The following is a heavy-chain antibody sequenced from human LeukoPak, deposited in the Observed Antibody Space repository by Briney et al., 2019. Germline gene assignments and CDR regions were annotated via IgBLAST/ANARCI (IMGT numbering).Heavy chain of an antibody. V-gene: IGHV3-48*01. CDR2: ISSGSEII. CDR1: GSTFSTYN. J-gene: IGHJ3*02. Sequence: GGSLRLSCAASGSTFSTYNMNWVRQAPGKGLEWVSFISSGSEIIYYADSVKGRFTVSRDNAKNSLYLQMNSLRAEDTAVYYCARTGGHDVFDIWGQGTMVTVSS. CDR3: ARTGGHDVFDI.